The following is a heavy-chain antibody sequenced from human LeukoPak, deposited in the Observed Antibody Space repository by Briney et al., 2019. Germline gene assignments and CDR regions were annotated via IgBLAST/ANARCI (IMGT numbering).Heavy chain of an antibody. Sequence: SETLSLTCAVYGGSFSGYYWSWIRQPPGKGLEWIGEINHSGSTNCNPSLKSRVTISVDTSKNQFSLKLSSVTAADTAVYYCARLLPVDTAMASDYWGQRTLVTVSS. J-gene: IGHJ4*02. V-gene: IGHV4-34*01. CDR2: INHSGST. CDR3: ARLLPVDTAMASDY. D-gene: IGHD5-18*01. CDR1: GGSFSGYY.